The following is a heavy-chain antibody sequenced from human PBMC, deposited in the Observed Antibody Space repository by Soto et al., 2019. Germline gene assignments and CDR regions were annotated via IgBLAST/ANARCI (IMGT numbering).Heavy chain of an antibody. J-gene: IGHJ5*02. CDR1: GFTFSSYS. CDR2: ISSSSSTI. Sequence: GGSLRLSCAASGFTFSSYSMNWLRQAPGKGLEWVSYISSSSSTIYYADSVKGRFTISRDNAKNSLYLQMNSLRAEDTAVYYCARGYCSSTSCYMGPVFDPWGQGTLVTGLL. CDR3: ARGYCSSTSCYMGPVFDP. V-gene: IGHV3-48*01. D-gene: IGHD2-2*02.